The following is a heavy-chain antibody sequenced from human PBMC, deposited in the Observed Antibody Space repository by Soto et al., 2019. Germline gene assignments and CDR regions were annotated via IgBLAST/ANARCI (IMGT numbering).Heavy chain of an antibody. Sequence: SETLSLTCTVSGGSISSYYWSWIRQPPGKGLEWIGYIYYSGSTDYNPSLKSRVTISVDTSKNQFSLKLSSVTAADTAVYYFARGVYCSGGSCYLDWFDPWGQGTLVTVSS. D-gene: IGHD2-15*01. CDR1: GGSISSYY. CDR3: ARGVYCSGGSCYLDWFDP. J-gene: IGHJ5*02. CDR2: IYYSGST. V-gene: IGHV4-59*01.